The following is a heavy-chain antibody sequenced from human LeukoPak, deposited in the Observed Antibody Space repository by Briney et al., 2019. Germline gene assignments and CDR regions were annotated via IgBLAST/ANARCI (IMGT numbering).Heavy chain of an antibody. J-gene: IGHJ4*02. CDR2: ISGSGGST. CDR3: AKDSHFYYDTSLDY. CDR1: GFTFSSYA. D-gene: IGHD3-22*01. V-gene: IGHV3-23*01. Sequence: RPGGSLRLSYAASGFTFSSYAMSWVRQAPGKGLEWVSAISGSGGSTYYADSVKGRFTISRDNSKNTLYLQMNSLRAEDTAVYYCAKDSHFYYDTSLDYWGQGTLVTVSS.